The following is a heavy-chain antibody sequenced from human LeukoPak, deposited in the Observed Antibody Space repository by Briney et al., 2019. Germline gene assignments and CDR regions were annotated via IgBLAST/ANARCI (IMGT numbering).Heavy chain of an antibody. Sequence: GGSLRLSCAASGFTFSSYSMNWVRQAPGKGLEWVSYISSGSSTIYYADSVKGRFTISRDNAKNSLYLQMNSLRDKDTAVYYCARDTYYYDSSGYYSYYFDYWGQGTLVTVSS. J-gene: IGHJ4*02. CDR2: ISSGSSTI. CDR1: GFTFSSYS. D-gene: IGHD3-22*01. V-gene: IGHV3-48*02. CDR3: ARDTYYYDSSGYYSYYFDY.